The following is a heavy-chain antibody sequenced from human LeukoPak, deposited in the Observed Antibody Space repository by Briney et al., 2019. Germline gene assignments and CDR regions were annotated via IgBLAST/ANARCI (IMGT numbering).Heavy chain of an antibody. Sequence: GGSLRLSCAASGFTFSSYGMPWVRQAPGKGLEWVAVIWYDGSNKYYADSVKGRFTISRDNSKNTLYLQMNSLRGEDMAVYYCAKDLYYYDSSGYFDYWGQGTLVTVSS. V-gene: IGHV3-33*06. CDR3: AKDLYYYDSSGYFDY. CDR2: IWYDGSNK. J-gene: IGHJ4*02. CDR1: GFTFSSYG. D-gene: IGHD3-22*01.